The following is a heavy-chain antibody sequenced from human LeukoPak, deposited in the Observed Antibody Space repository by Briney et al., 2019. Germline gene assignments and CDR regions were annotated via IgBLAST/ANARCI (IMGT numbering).Heavy chain of an antibody. CDR1: EFTFSNYA. J-gene: IGHJ4*02. CDR3: ARERGSSGGNTNGYFDY. Sequence: GGSLRLSCAAAEFTFSNYAMSWVRQAPGKGLEWVSVISGSGGTTYSADSVKGRFTISRDNSKNTLYLQMNSQRAEDTAAYYCARERGSSGGNTNGYFDYWGQGALVTVSS. D-gene: IGHD4-23*01. CDR2: ISGSGGTT. V-gene: IGHV3-23*01.